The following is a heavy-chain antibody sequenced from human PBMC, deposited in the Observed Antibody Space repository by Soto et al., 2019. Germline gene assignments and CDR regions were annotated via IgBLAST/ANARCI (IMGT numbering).Heavy chain of an antibody. J-gene: IGHJ6*02. CDR1: GYTFTTYY. V-gene: IGHV1-46*01. Sequence: QVQLVQSGAEVKKPGASVKISCKASGYTFTTYYLHWVRPAPGQGLEWMGIINPDTGSTSSAQNFRGRVSVTRDTSTSTVYMELYSLSSEDTAVYYCARDPNFSLTFHYYGMDVWGQGTTVTVSS. CDR2: INPDTGST. CDR3: ARDPNFSLTFHYYGMDV.